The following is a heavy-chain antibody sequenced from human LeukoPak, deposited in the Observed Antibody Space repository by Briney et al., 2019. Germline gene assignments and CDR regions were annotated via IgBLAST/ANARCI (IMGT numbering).Heavy chain of an antibody. CDR1: GFTFSTYS. J-gene: IGHJ4*02. D-gene: IGHD2-8*01. Sequence: GGSLRLSCAASGFTFSTYSMNWVRQAPGKGLEWVSYISSSSSTIYYADSVKGRFTISRDNAKNSLYLHMNSLRAEDTAVYYCAKDHPDLYMDYWGQGTLVTVSS. V-gene: IGHV3-48*01. CDR2: ISSSSSTI. CDR3: AKDHPDLYMDY.